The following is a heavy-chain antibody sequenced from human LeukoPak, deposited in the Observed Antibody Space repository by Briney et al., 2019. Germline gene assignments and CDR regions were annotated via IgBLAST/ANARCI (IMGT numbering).Heavy chain of an antibody. V-gene: IGHV1-18*01. D-gene: IGHD6-13*01. CDR2: ISAYNGNT. J-gene: IGHJ5*02. Sequence: ASVKVSCKASGYTFTSYGISWVRQAPGQGLEWMGWISAYNGNTNYAQKLQGRVTMTTDTSTSTAYMELSSLRSEDTAVYYCAREWGAAAGQGFKNWFDPWGQGTLVTVSS. CDR1: GYTFTSYG. CDR3: AREWGAAAGQGFKNWFDP.